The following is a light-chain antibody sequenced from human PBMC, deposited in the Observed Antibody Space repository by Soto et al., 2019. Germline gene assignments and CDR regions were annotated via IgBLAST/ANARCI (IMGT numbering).Light chain of an antibody. CDR2: GAS. V-gene: IGKV3-20*01. CDR3: QQYGNSPWT. J-gene: IGKJ1*01. CDR1: QSISSSY. Sequence: EIVLTQSPGTLSLSPGERATLSCRASQSISSSYLAWYQQKPGQAPRLLIYGASSKAVGIPDNFSGSGSGTDFTLTISRLEPEDFAVCYCQQYGNSPWTFGQGTKVEIK.